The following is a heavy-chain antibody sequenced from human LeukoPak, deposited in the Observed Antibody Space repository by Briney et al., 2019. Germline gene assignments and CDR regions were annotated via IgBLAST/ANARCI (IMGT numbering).Heavy chain of an antibody. CDR3: ARDDYGNYVY. J-gene: IGHJ4*02. Sequence: PGGSLRLSCAASGFTFSSYGMHWVRQAPGKGLERVAVISYDGSNKYYADSVKGRFTISRDNAKNSVFLQMNSLRAEDTAVYYCARDDYGNYVYWGQGTLVTVSS. CDR2: ISYDGSNK. V-gene: IGHV3-30*03. D-gene: IGHD4-11*01. CDR1: GFTFSSYG.